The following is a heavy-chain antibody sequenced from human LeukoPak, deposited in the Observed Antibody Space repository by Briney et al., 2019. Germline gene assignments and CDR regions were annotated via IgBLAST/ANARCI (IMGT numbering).Heavy chain of an antibody. CDR2: IWFDGSNT. Sequence: GGSLRLSCAASGFIFSSYAMHWVRQAPGKGPEWVAIIWFDGSNTYYAESVEGRFTISRDNSKNTLYLQMNSLRAEDTAVYSCARGLGYSYGYGIDYWGQGTLVIASS. CDR3: ARGLGYSYGYGIDY. J-gene: IGHJ4*02. CDR1: GFIFSSYA. D-gene: IGHD5-18*01. V-gene: IGHV3-33*01.